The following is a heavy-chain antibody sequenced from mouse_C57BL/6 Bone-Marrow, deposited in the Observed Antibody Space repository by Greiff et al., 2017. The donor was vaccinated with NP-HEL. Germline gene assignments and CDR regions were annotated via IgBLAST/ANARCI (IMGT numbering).Heavy chain of an antibody. CDR2: IDPSDSYT. CDR3: ARDYYGSWYFDV. Sequence: VQLQQPWAELVKPGASVKLSCKASGYTFTSYWMQWVKQRPGQGLEWIGEIDPSDSYTNYNQKFKGKATLTVDTSSSTAYMQLSSLTSEDSAVYYCARDYYGSWYFDVWGTGTTVTVSS. V-gene: IGHV1-50*01. J-gene: IGHJ1*03. CDR1: GYTFTSYW. D-gene: IGHD1-1*01.